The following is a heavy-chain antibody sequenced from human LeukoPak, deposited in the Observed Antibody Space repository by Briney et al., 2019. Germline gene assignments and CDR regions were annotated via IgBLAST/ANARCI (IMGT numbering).Heavy chain of an antibody. Sequence: GASVKVSCKASGYTFTSYGISWVRQAPGQGLEWMGWISAYNGNTNYAQKLQGRVTMTTDTSTSTAYMELRSLRSDDTAVYYCARGIAYSSGPPPYYYYYYGMDVWGQGTTVTVSS. V-gene: IGHV1-18*01. D-gene: IGHD6-19*01. CDR1: GYTFTSYG. J-gene: IGHJ6*02. CDR3: ARGIAYSSGPPPYYYYYYGMDV. CDR2: ISAYNGNT.